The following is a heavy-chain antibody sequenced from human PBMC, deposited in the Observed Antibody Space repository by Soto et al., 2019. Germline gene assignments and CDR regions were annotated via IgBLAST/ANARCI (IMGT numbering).Heavy chain of an antibody. CDR2: VYHTGAT. CDR3: ARGGNRYSNVASGVGGFDY. J-gene: IGHJ4*02. D-gene: IGHD5-12*01. Sequence: SETMSLTCTVSGASISSSYWSWIRQSQERGLEWIAYVYHTGATNYNTSLTSRVTISLDTSKGQFSLNLTSLTTADTAVYFCARGGNRYSNVASGVGGFDYWGQGSLVTVSS. V-gene: IGHV4-59*01. CDR1: GASISSSY.